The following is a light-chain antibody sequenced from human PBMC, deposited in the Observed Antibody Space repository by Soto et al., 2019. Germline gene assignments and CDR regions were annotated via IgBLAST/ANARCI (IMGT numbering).Light chain of an antibody. Sequence: DIQLTQSPSTLSASVGDRVSITCGASQSISSCLAWYQQKPGKAPKLLIYDASSVESGVPSRFSGSVAGTKFTLTISSLQPDDFALYYCQHHDNWPLITFGQGTRVENK. V-gene: IGKV1-5*01. CDR1: QSISSC. J-gene: IGKJ5*01. CDR2: DAS. CDR3: QHHDNWPLIT.